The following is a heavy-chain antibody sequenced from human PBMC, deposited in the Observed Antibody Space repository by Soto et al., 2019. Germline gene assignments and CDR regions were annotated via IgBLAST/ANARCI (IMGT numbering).Heavy chain of an antibody. D-gene: IGHD5-12*01. CDR1: GFTFSSYA. Sequence: EVQLLESGGGLVQPGGSLRLSCAASGFTFSSYAMSWVRQAPGKGLEWVSAISGSGGSTYYADSVKGRFTISRDNSKNTLYLQMNSLRAEDTAVYYRAKHAVQEWLRFGYFDLWGRGTLVTVSS. V-gene: IGHV3-23*01. J-gene: IGHJ2*01. CDR2: ISGSGGST. CDR3: AKHAVQEWLRFGYFDL.